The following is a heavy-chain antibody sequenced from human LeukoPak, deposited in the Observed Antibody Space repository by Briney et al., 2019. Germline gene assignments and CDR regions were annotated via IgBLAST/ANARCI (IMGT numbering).Heavy chain of an antibody. D-gene: IGHD3-22*01. Sequence: GGSLRPSCTASGFTFGDYAMSWVRQAPGKGLEWVGFIRSKAYGGTTEYAASVKGRFTISRDDSKSIAYLQMNSLKTEDTAVYYCTLYYYDSSGYYLNYFDYWGQGTLVTVSS. J-gene: IGHJ4*02. CDR3: TLYYYDSSGYYLNYFDY. CDR1: GFTFGDYA. V-gene: IGHV3-49*04. CDR2: IRSKAYGGTT.